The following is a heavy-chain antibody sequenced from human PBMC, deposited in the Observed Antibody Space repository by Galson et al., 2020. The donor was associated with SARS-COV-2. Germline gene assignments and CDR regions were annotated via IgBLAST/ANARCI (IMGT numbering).Heavy chain of an antibody. D-gene: IGHD3-16*01. CDR1: GYTFTSYG. CDR3: ARDVSGGGCDI. Sequence: GESLKISCKASGYTFTSYGISWVRQAPGQGLEWMGWISAYNGNTNYAQKLQGRVTMTTDTSTSTAYMELRSLRSDDTALYYCARDVSGGGCDIWGQGTMVTVSS. CDR2: ISAYNGNT. J-gene: IGHJ3*02. V-gene: IGHV1-18*01.